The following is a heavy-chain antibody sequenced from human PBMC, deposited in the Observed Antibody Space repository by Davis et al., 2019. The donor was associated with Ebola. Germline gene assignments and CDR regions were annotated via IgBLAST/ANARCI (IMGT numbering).Heavy chain of an antibody. CDR2: INPNSGDT. CDR3: ARGGGLVPAARVFDF. J-gene: IGHJ4*02. CDR1: GYTFIGYH. Sequence: ASVKVSCKTSGYTFIGYHIHWVRQAPGQGLEWMGWINPNSGDTYYVQKFQGRVTLTRDTSITTAYMELSSLRSDDTAVYYCARGGGLVPAARVFDFWGQGTLVTVSS. V-gene: IGHV1-2*02. D-gene: IGHD2-2*01.